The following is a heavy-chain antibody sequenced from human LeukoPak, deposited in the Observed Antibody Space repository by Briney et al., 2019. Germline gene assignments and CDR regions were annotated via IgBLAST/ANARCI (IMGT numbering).Heavy chain of an antibody. D-gene: IGHD2-8*02. CDR3: TRVQAGRSGLMDV. V-gene: IGHV3-74*01. J-gene: IGHJ6*02. CDR1: GFTFSNYW. CDR2: VDPDGTTT. Sequence: GGSLRLSCAASGFTFSNYWMHWVRQAPGEGLVWVSRVDPDGTTTNYADSVTGRFTTSRDNAKNTLYLQMNSLRAEDTALYYCTRVQAGRSGLMDVWGRGTTVTVSS.